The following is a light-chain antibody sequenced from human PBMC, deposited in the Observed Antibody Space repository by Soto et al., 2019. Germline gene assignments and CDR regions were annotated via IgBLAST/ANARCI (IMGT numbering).Light chain of an antibody. CDR2: GTS. Sequence: EIVMTQSPATLSLSPGEKTSLSCRASQSVSRNLAWYQQKPGQTPRLLIYGTSTRATGVPARFSAVGAGTEFTLTISSLQSEDFEVYYCQQYHSWPLTFGGGTKVEI. CDR3: QQYHSWPLT. CDR1: QSVSRN. J-gene: IGKJ4*01. V-gene: IGKV3-15*01.